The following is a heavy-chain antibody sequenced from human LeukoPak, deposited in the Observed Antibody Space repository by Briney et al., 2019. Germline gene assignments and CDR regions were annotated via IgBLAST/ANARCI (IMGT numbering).Heavy chain of an antibody. Sequence: GGSLRLSCAASGFTFINAWMAWVRQAPGKGLEWVGRIKAKAHGGTIEYAAPVKGRFTISRDDSKNTLYLQMNSLKTEDTAVYYCTTDSYDWNDVWYFDYWGQGTLVTVSS. D-gene: IGHD1-1*01. CDR1: GFTFINAW. CDR2: IKAKAHGGTI. CDR3: TTDSYDWNDVWYFDY. V-gene: IGHV3-15*01. J-gene: IGHJ4*02.